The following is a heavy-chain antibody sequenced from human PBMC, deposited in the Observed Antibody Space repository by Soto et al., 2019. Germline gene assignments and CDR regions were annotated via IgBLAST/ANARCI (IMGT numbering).Heavy chain of an antibody. CDR3: VKDGSRGWPYYYGLDV. CDR2: ISYDGSNK. V-gene: IGHV3-30*18. J-gene: IGHJ6*02. CDR1: GFTFSSYG. D-gene: IGHD6-19*01. Sequence: QVQLVESGGGVVQPGRSLRLSCAASGFTFSSYGMHWVRQAPCKGLEWVAVISYDGSNKYYADSVKGRFTIARDNSKNTLYLQMSSLRAEDTAVYYCVKDGSRGWPYYYGLDVWGQGTSVTVSS.